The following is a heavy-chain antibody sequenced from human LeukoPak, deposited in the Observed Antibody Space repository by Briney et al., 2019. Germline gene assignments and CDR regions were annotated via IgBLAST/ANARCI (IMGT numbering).Heavy chain of an antibody. CDR3: ASATYYDFWSGYYGGDAFDI. V-gene: IGHV3-74*01. CDR2: INSDGSST. J-gene: IGHJ3*02. Sequence: GGSLRLSCAASGFTFSSYWMHWVRQAPGKGLVWVSRINSDGSSTSYADSVKGRFTSSRDKAKNTLYLQMNSLRAEDTAVYYCASATYYDFWSGYYGGDAFDIWGQGTMVTVSS. D-gene: IGHD3-3*01. CDR1: GFTFSSYW.